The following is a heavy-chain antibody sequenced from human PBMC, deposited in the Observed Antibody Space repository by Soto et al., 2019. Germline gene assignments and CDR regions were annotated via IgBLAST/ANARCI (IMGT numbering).Heavy chain of an antibody. CDR3: AKYQPMTQPRPYFDY. D-gene: IGHD3-22*01. CDR1: GFTFSSYA. J-gene: IGHJ4*02. Sequence: EVQLLESGGDLIQPGGSLRRSCAASGFTFSSYAMSWVRQAPGKGLGWVSAISSSGGSTCYADSVKGRFTISRDNYRNTLYLQMNSLRAEDTAIYYCAKYQPMTQPRPYFDYWGQGPLVTVSS. CDR2: ISSSGGST. V-gene: IGHV3-23*01.